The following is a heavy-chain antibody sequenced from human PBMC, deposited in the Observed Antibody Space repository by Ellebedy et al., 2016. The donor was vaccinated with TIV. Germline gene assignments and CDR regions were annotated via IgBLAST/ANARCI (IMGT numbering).Heavy chain of an antibody. V-gene: IGHV3-30*03. CDR1: GFTFSSFV. Sequence: SLKISCAASGFTFSSFVMHWVRQAPGKGLEWVAVISYDGSNYYYADSVKGRFTISRDNAKNMVYLQMNSLRAEDTAVYYCARGTITLPRSAFDIWGQGTMVTVSS. D-gene: IGHD1-26*01. CDR2: ISYDGSNY. J-gene: IGHJ3*02. CDR3: ARGTITLPRSAFDI.